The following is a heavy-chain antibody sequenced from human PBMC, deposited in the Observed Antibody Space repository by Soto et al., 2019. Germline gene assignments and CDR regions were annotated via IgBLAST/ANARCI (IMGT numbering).Heavy chain of an antibody. V-gene: IGHV4-59*08. D-gene: IGHD2-15*01. CDR3: ARLYCSGGSCYPGDAFDI. Sequence: LETLSLTCTVSGGSISSYYWSWIRQPPGKGLEWIGYIYYSGSTNYNPSLKSRVTISVDTSKNQFSLKLSSVTAADTAVYYCARLYCSGGSCYPGDAFDIWGQGTMVTVSS. J-gene: IGHJ3*02. CDR1: GGSISSYY. CDR2: IYYSGST.